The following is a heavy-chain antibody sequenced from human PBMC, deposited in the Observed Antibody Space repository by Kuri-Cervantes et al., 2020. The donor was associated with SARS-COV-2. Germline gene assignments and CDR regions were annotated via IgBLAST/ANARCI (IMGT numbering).Heavy chain of an antibody. D-gene: IGHD3-22*01. J-gene: IGHJ4*02. CDR1: GFSLSRYT. CDR2: ISGSGSYI. Sequence: GGSLRLSCAASGFSLSRYTMNWVRQSPGKALEWVSSISGSGSYIYYADSVKGRFTISRDNAKNSLYLQMNSLRAEDTAVYYCARDRDSSGYYPIGPYDYWGQGTLVTVSS. V-gene: IGHV3-21*01. CDR3: ARDRDSSGYYPIGPYDY.